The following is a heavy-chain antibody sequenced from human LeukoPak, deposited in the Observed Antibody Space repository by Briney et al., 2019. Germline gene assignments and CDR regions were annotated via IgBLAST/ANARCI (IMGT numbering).Heavy chain of an antibody. V-gene: IGHV3-49*04. CDR2: IRSKAYGGTT. CDR1: GFTFGDYA. Sequence: GGSLRLSCTASGFTFGDYAMSWVRQAPGKGLEGVGFIRSKAYGGTTEYAASVKGRFTISRDDSKSIAYLQMNSLKTEDTAVYYCTRDGTSYDFWSGYTEGSFDYWGQGTLVTVSS. D-gene: IGHD3-3*01. CDR3: TRDGTSYDFWSGYTEGSFDY. J-gene: IGHJ4*02.